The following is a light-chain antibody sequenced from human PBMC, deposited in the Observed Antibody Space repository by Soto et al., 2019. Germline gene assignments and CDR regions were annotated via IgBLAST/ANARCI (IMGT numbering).Light chain of an antibody. CDR1: ESVGSN. V-gene: IGKV3-20*01. CDR2: GAS. Sequence: CRASESVGSNLAWYQQKPGQAPRLLIYGASNRATGTPDRFSGSGSGTYFTLTIRGMEPEEFAVYYCQQYGSSGAFGQGTKVDI. J-gene: IGKJ1*01. CDR3: QQYGSSGA.